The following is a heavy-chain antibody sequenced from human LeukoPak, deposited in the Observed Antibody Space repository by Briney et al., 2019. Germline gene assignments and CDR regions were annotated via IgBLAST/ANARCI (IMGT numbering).Heavy chain of an antibody. D-gene: IGHD3-9*01. V-gene: IGHV3-30*02. CDR3: AKDPGLSSYYYYYYMDV. Sequence: PGGSLRLSCAASGFTFSSYGMHWVRQAPGKGREWVAFVRYDGSNRYYADSVKGRFTISRDNSKNTLYLQMNSLRAEDTAVYYCAKDPGLSSYYYYYYMDVWGKGTTVTVSS. J-gene: IGHJ6*03. CDR1: GFTFSSYG. CDR2: VRYDGSNR.